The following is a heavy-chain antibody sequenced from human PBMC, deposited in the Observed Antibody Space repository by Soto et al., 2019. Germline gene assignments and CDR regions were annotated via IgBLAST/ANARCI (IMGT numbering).Heavy chain of an antibody. Sequence: QVQLVQSGAEVKKPGSSVKVSCKASGGTFSSYAINWVRQAPGQGLEWMGGFNPIFGTAAYAQKFQGRVTITADESTSTAYMELRSLRSEDTAVYYWASRISGSPNYYSGMDVWGQGTPVTVSS. J-gene: IGHJ6*02. V-gene: IGHV1-69*12. D-gene: IGHD1-20*01. CDR2: FNPIFGTA. CDR1: GGTFSSYA. CDR3: ASRISGSPNYYSGMDV.